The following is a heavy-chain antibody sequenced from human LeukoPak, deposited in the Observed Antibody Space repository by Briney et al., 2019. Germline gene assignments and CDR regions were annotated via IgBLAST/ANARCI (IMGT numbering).Heavy chain of an antibody. V-gene: IGHV3-30*18. CDR1: GFPFSSYG. J-gene: IGHJ6*02. CDR2: ISYDGSNK. D-gene: IGHD3-3*01. Sequence: GRSLRLSCAAPGFPFSSYGMHWVRQAPGKGLEWVAVISYDGSNKYYADSVKGRFTISRDNSKNTLYLQMNSLRAEDTAVYYCAKDQGDYDFWSGYYNYYYYGMDVWGQGTTVTVSS. CDR3: AKDQGDYDFWSGYYNYYYYGMDV.